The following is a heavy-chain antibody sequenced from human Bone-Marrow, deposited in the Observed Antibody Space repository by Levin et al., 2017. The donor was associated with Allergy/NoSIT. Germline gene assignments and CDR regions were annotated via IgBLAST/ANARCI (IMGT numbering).Heavy chain of an antibody. CDR3: ATVVPTATRHWFDP. D-gene: IGHD2-15*01. V-gene: IGHV4-30-4*01. Sequence: PSETLSLTCSVSGGSISNGYHYWTWIRQPLGKGLEWIGYIFVGGITNYNPSLGSRVSISVDTSKNQFSLHLSSVTAADTAVYFCATVVPTATRHWFDPWGQGIRVTVSS. CDR1: GGSISNGYHY. CDR2: IFVGGIT. J-gene: IGHJ5*02.